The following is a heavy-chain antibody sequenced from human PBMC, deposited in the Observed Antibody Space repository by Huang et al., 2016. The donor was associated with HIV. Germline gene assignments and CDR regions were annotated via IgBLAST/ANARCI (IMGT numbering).Heavy chain of an antibody. CDR3: ARHDGARPGWVDN. V-gene: IGHV5-51*01. J-gene: IGHJ5*02. Sequence: EVQLVQSGAEVKKPGESLKISCKGSGYMFTKYWIGWVRQMPGKGLEWVGSIYPGDSDTRYSPSFQGQVTISADKSITTAYLQWSSLKASDTAIYYCARHDGARPGWVDNWGQGTLVTVSS. D-gene: IGHD4-17*01. CDR1: GYMFTKYW. CDR2: IYPGDSDT.